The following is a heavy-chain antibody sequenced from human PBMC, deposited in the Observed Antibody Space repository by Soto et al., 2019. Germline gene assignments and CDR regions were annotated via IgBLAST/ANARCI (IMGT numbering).Heavy chain of an antibody. CDR1: GGTFSSYA. J-gene: IGHJ4*02. D-gene: IGHD1-26*01. Sequence: SVKVSCKASGGTFSSYAISWVRQSPGQGLEWMGGIIPIFGTANYAQKFQGRVTITADESTSTAYMELSSLRSEDTAVYYCARLVWRSGSYFDYWGRGTLVTVSS. CDR3: ARLVWRSGSYFDY. CDR2: IIPIFGTA. V-gene: IGHV1-69*13.